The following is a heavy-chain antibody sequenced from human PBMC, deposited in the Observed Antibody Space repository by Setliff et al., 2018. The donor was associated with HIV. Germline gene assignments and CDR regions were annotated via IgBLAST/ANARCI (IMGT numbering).Heavy chain of an antibody. V-gene: IGHV4-4*02. D-gene: IGHD3-10*01. CDR2: IYHSGTT. CDR3: ARGSRNYYGSGALDY. J-gene: IGHJ4*02. Sequence: SETLSLTCAVSGGSISTNNWWTWVRQSPGKGLEWIGDIYHSGTTNYNPSLKSRVTISVDKSKNQISLKMTSGTAADTAVYHCARGSRNYYGSGALDYWGQGTLVTVSS. CDR1: GGSISTNNW.